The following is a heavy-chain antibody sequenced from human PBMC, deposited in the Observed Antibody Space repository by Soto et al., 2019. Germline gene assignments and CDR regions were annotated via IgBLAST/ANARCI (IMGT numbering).Heavy chain of an antibody. Sequence: ASVKVSCKASGYTFTTYQIHWVRQAPGQGPEWMGIINPSGGSTSYAQKFQGRVTLARDTSTSTVYMELSSLRSEDTAVYYCATLSDSSGYDFFQHWGQGTLVTVSS. D-gene: IGHD3-22*01. J-gene: IGHJ1*01. CDR2: INPSGGST. V-gene: IGHV1-46*01. CDR3: ATLSDSSGYDFFQH. CDR1: GYTFTTYQ.